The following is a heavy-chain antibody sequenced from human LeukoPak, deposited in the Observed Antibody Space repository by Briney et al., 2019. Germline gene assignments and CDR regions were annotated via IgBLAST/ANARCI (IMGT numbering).Heavy chain of an antibody. CDR1: GGTFSSYA. D-gene: IGHD3-22*01. Sequence: SVKVSCKASGGTFSSYAISWVRQAPGQGLEWMGRIIPIFGIANYAQKFQGRVTTTADKSTSTAYMELSSLRSEDTAVYYCAGDQKNYDSSGYDPWGQGTLVTVSS. CDR2: IIPIFGIA. J-gene: IGHJ5*02. V-gene: IGHV1-69*04. CDR3: AGDQKNYDSSGYDP.